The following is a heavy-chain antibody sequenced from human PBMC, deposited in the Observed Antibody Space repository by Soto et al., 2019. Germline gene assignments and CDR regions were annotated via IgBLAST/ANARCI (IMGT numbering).Heavy chain of an antibody. CDR3: AKGIDCSGGSCYGYFDY. CDR1: GFTFSSYA. V-gene: IGHV3-23*01. Sequence: EVQLLESGGGLVRPGGSLRLSCAASGFTFSSYALSWVRQAPGKGLEWVSAISGSGGSTYYADSVKGRFTISRDNSKNTLYLQMNSLRAEDTAVYYCAKGIDCSGGSCYGYFDYWGQGTLVTVSS. D-gene: IGHD2-15*01. J-gene: IGHJ4*02. CDR2: ISGSGGST.